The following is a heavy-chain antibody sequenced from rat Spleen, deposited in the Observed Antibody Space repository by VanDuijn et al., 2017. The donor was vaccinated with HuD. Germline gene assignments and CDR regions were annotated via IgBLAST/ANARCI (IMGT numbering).Heavy chain of an antibody. D-gene: IGHD1-2*01. CDR3: VRLAIAAVAGVMDA. J-gene: IGHJ2*01. CDR1: GFTFSDYY. Sequence: EVQLVESDGDLVQPGRSLKLSCAASGFTFSDYYMAWVRQAPTKGLEWVATINYDGSNTYYRDSVKGRFTISRDNAKSTLYLQMDSLRSEDTATYYCVRLAIAAVAGVMDAWGQGVMVTVSS. V-gene: IGHV5-29*01. CDR2: INYDGSNT.